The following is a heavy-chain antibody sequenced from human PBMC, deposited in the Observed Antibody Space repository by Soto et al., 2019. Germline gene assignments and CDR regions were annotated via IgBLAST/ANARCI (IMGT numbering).Heavy chain of an antibody. CDR2: INHSENT. CDR3: ARGTQMGSYNWFDP. Sequence: QVQLQQWGAGLLKPSETLSLTCAVYGGSFSGYYWSWIRQPPGKGLEWIGEINHSENTNYSPSLKSRVTKSIDTSKNQFTLKLNSVTAADTAVYYCARGTQMGSYNWFDPWGQGTLVPVSS. CDR1: GGSFSGYY. V-gene: IGHV4-34*01. D-gene: IGHD3-16*01. J-gene: IGHJ5*02.